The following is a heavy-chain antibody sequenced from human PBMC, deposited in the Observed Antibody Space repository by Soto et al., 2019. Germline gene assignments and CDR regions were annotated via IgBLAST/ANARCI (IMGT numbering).Heavy chain of an antibody. V-gene: IGHV3-9*01. J-gene: IGHJ3*02. CDR2: ISWNSGSI. CDR1: GFTFDDYA. CDR3: AKDFHKYYYDSSGYYYYAFDI. D-gene: IGHD3-22*01. Sequence: EVQLVESGGGLVQPGRSLRLSCAASGFTFDDYAMHWVRQAPGKGLEWVSGISWNSGSIGYADSVKGRFTISRDNAKNYLYLQMNSLRAEDTALYYCAKDFHKYYYDSSGYYYYAFDIWGQGTMVTVSS.